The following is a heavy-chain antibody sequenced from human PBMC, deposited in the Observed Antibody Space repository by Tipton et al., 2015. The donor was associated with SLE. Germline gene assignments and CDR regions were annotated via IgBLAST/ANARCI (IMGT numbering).Heavy chain of an antibody. CDR1: GYSISSGYY. D-gene: IGHD3-16*01. Sequence: TLSLTCAVSGYSISSGYYWGWIRQPPGKGLEWIGSIYHSGSTYYNPSLKSRVTISVDTSKNQFSLKLSSVTAADTAVYYCARGGSVRGFSLYYFDYWGQRTLVTVSS. V-gene: IGHV4-38-2*01. J-gene: IGHJ4*02. CDR2: IYHSGST. CDR3: ARGGSVRGFSLYYFDY.